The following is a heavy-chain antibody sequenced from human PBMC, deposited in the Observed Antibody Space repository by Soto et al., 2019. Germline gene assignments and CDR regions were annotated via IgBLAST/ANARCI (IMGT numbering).Heavy chain of an antibody. CDR2: IFSNDEK. CDR1: GFSLYNTRMG. V-gene: IGHV2-26*01. Sequence: QVTLKESGPVLVKPTETLTLTCNVSGFSLYNTRMGVSWIRQPPGKALEWLAHIFSNDEKSYSTSLKSRLTISQDTSKSQVVLTMTNMDPVDTATYYCARIPYDSSGYYRYFDYWGQGTLVTVSS. CDR3: ARIPYDSSGYYRYFDY. J-gene: IGHJ4*02. D-gene: IGHD3-22*01.